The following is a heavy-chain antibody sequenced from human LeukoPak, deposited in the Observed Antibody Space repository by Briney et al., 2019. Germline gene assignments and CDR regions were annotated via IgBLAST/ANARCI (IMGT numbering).Heavy chain of an antibody. J-gene: IGHJ4*02. V-gene: IGHV4-34*01. D-gene: IGHD2-21*01. CDR3: ARATVVVIAIPT. CDR2: INHSGST. Sequence: SETLSLTCAVYGGSFSGYYWSWIRQPPGKGLEWIGEINHSGSTNYNPSLKSRVTISVDTSKNQFSLKLSSVTAADTAVYYCARATVVVIAIPTWGQGTLVTVSS. CDR1: GGSFSGYY.